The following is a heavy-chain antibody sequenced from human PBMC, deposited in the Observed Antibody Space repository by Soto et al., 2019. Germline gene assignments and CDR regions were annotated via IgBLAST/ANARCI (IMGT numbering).Heavy chain of an antibody. CDR3: AKDQGYCTNGAPCPAIERYFDY. V-gene: IGHV3-30*18. D-gene: IGHD2-8*01. CDR2: ISYDGSNK. CDR1: GFTFSSYG. J-gene: IGHJ4*02. Sequence: GGSLRLSCAASGFTFSSYGMHWVRQAPGKGLEWVAVISYDGSNKYYADSVKGRFTISRDNSKNTLYLQMNSLRAEDTAVYYCAKDQGYCTNGAPCPAIERYFDYWGQGTLVTVSS.